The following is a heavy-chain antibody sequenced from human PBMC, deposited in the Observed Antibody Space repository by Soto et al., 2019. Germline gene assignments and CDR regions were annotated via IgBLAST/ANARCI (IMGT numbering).Heavy chain of an antibody. V-gene: IGHV1-18*01. J-gene: IGHJ4*02. D-gene: IGHD3-3*01. CDR2: ISAYNGNT. Sequence: ASVKVSCKASGGTFSSYAISWVRQAPGQGLEWMGWISAYNGNTNYAQKLQGRVTMTTDTSTSTAYMELRSLRSDDTAVYYCARPCSTPLRFLEWLTNYYFDYWGQGTLVTVSS. CDR3: ARPCSTPLRFLEWLTNYYFDY. CDR1: GGTFSSYA.